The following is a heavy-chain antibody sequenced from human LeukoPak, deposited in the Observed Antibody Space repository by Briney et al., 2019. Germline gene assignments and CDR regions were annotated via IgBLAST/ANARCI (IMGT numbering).Heavy chain of an antibody. CDR2: ISSSSSYT. CDR1: GFTFSDYY. Sequence: GGSLRLSWAASGFTFSDYYMSWIRQAPGKGLEWVSYISSSSSYTNYADSVKGRFTISRDNAKNSLYLQMNSLRAEDTAVYYCARVRDYYDSSGYPTRDAFDIWGQGTMVTVSS. CDR3: ARVRDYYDSSGYPTRDAFDI. D-gene: IGHD3-22*01. J-gene: IGHJ3*02. V-gene: IGHV3-11*06.